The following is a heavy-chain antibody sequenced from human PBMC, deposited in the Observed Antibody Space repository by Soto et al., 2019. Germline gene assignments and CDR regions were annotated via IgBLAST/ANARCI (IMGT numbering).Heavy chain of an antibody. V-gene: IGHV3-66*01. J-gene: IGHJ4*02. Sequence: PGGSLRLSCAASGFTVSSNYMSWVRQAPGKGLEWVSVIYSGGSTYYADSVKGRFTISRDNSKNTLYLQMNSLRAEDTAVYYCARAPNTYYDFWSGFLVWGQGTLVTVSS. CDR1: GFTVSSNY. CDR3: ARAPNTYYDFWSGFLV. CDR2: IYSGGST. D-gene: IGHD3-3*01.